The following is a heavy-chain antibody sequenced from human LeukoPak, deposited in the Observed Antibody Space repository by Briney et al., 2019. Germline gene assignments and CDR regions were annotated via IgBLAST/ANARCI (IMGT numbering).Heavy chain of an antibody. Sequence: GGSLRLSCAASGFTFRSYAMRWVRQAPGKGLEWVSAISGSGGSTYYADSVKGRFTISRDNSKNTLYLQMNSPRAEDTAVYYCAKDLGSGWPRPYYFDYWGQGTLVTVSS. D-gene: IGHD6-19*01. V-gene: IGHV3-23*01. CDR2: ISGSGGST. J-gene: IGHJ4*02. CDR3: AKDLGSGWPRPYYFDY. CDR1: GFTFRSYA.